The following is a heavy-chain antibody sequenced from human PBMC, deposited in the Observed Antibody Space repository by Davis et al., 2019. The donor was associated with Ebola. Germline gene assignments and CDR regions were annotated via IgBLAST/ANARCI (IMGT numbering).Heavy chain of an antibody. J-gene: IGHJ4*02. CDR3: TTMTTVTTGDY. CDR2: FKSKTDGGTT. Sequence: PGGSLRLSCAASGFTFSNACMSWVRQAPGKGLEWVGRFKSKTDGGTTDYAAPVKGRFTISRDDSKNTLYLQMNSLKTEDTAVYYCTTMTTVTTGDYWGQGTLVTVSS. D-gene: IGHD4-17*01. V-gene: IGHV3-15*01. CDR1: GFTFSNAC.